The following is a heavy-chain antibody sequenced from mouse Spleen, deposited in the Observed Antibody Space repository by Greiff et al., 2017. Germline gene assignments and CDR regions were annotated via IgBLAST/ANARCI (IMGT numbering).Heavy chain of an antibody. CDR2: ISTYYGDA. Sequence: QVQLQQSGAELVRPGVSVKISCKGSGYTFPDYALHWVKQSHAKSLEWIGVISTYYGDASYNQKFKGKATMTVDKSSSTAYMELARLTSEDSAIYYCARLGRKAMDYWGQGTSVTVSS. J-gene: IGHJ4*01. V-gene: IGHV1S137*01. CDR3: ARLGRKAMDY. CDR1: GYTFPDYA. D-gene: IGHD4-1*01.